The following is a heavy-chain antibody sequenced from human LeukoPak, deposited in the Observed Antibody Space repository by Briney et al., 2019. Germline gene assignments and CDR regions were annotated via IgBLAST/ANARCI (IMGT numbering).Heavy chain of an antibody. J-gene: IGHJ6*02. CDR1: GGSISSGGYY. Sequence: SQTLSLTCTVSGGSISSGGYYWSWIRQPPGKVQEWIGYIYYSGSTYYNPSLKSRVTISVDTSKNQFSLKLSSVAAADTAVYYCARLGGPHYYYYGMDVWGQGTTVTVSS. CDR3: ARLGGPHYYYYGMDV. V-gene: IGHV4-31*03. CDR2: IYYSGST.